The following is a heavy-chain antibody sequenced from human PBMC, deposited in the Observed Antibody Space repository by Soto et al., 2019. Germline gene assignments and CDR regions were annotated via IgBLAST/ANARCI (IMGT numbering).Heavy chain of an antibody. CDR3: AKELNILYGDYEGDYYYYYGMDV. V-gene: IGHV3-23*01. CDR1: GFTFSSYA. Sequence: PGGSLRLSCAASGFTFSSYAMSWVRQAPGKGLEWVSAISGSGGSTYYADSVKGRFTISRDNSKNTLYLQMNSLRAEDTAVYYCAKELNILYGDYEGDYYYYYGMDVWGQGTTVTVSS. J-gene: IGHJ6*02. CDR2: ISGSGGST. D-gene: IGHD4-17*01.